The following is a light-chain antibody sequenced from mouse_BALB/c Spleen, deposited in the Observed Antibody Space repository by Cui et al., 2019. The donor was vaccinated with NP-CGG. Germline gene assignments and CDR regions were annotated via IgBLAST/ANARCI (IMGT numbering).Light chain of an antibody. CDR2: GTN. V-gene: IGLV1*01. J-gene: IGLJ1*01. CDR3: ARWYSNQWV. Sequence: QAVVTQESALITSPGETVTLTCRSSTGAVTTSNYANWVQEKPDHLFTGLIGGTNNRVPGVPARFSGSLIGDKATLTITGAQTEDEAIYFCARWYSNQWVFGGGTKLTVL. CDR1: TGAVTTSNY.